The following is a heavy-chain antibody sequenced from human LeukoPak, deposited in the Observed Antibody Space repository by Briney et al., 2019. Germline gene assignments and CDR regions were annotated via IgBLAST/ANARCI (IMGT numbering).Heavy chain of an antibody. CDR3: ARGELLWFGDLLSNSFDY. CDR2: IYPGDSDT. D-gene: IGHD3-10*01. CDR1: GYSLTSYW. Sequence: GESLKISCKGSGYSLTSYWIGWVRQMPGKGLEWMGIIYPGDSDTRCSPSFQGQVTISAGKSISTAYLQWSSLKASDTAMYYCARGELLWFGDLLSNSFDYWGQGTLVTVSS. J-gene: IGHJ4*02. V-gene: IGHV5-51*01.